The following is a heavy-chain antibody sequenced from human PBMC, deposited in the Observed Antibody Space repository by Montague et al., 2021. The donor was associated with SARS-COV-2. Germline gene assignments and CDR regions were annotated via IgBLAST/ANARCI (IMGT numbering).Heavy chain of an antibody. CDR2: IHYSGST. V-gene: IGHV4-59*01. D-gene: IGHD3-10*01. CDR1: GGSIGSYY. CDR3: ARTFEPAGACYLAY. J-gene: IGHJ4*02. Sequence: SETLSLTCSVSGGSIGSYYWSWLRQPPGKGLEWIGHIHYSGSTTYNPSLKSRVTISIDTSKNQFSLKLSSVTAADTAAYYCARTFEPAGACYLAYWGQGTLVTVSS.